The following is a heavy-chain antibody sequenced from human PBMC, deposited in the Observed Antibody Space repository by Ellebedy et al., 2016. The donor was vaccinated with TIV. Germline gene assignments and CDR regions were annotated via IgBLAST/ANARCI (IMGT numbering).Heavy chain of an antibody. CDR1: GYTFTSYG. D-gene: IGHD2-2*01. CDR2: ISAYNGNT. CDR3: ARYCNSTTCSNWFDP. Sequence: AASVKVSCKTSGYTFTSYGISWVRQAPGQGLEWMGWISAYNGNTNYAQMLQGRFTMTTDTFTSTAYRELRSLRSDDTAVYYCARYCNSTTCSNWFDPWGQGTLVTVSS. J-gene: IGHJ5*02. V-gene: IGHV1-18*04.